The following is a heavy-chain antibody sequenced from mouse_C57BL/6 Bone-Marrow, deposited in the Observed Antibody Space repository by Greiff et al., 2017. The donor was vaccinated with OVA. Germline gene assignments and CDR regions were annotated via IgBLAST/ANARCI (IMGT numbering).Heavy chain of an antibody. D-gene: IGHD3-2*02. V-gene: IGHV5-4*03. CDR1: GFTFSSYA. Sequence: EVMLVESGGGLVKPGGSLKLSCAASGFTFSSYAMSWVRQTPEKRLEWVATISDGGSYTYYPDNVKGRFTISRDNAKNNLYLQMSHLKSEDTAMYYCARGPDSSGHDYFDYWGQGTTLTVSS. CDR2: ISDGGSYT. CDR3: ARGPDSSGHDYFDY. J-gene: IGHJ2*01.